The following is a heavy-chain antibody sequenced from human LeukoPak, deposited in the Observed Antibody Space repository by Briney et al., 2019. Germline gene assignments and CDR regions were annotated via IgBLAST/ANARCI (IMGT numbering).Heavy chain of an antibody. V-gene: IGHV3-30*18. Sequence: PGGSLRLSCAASGFTFSSYGMHWVRQAPGKGLEWVAVISYDGSDKYYADSVKGRFTISRDNSKNTLYLQMNSLRAEDTAVYFCAKDLLNVPQVDYWGQGTLVTVSS. CDR1: GFTFSSYG. D-gene: IGHD2-15*01. J-gene: IGHJ4*02. CDR2: ISYDGSDK. CDR3: AKDLLNVPQVDY.